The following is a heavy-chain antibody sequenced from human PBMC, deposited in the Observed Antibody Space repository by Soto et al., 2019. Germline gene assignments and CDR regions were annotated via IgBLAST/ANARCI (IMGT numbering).Heavy chain of an antibody. D-gene: IGHD3-3*01. Sequence: EVQLVESGGGLVQPGGSLRLSCAASGFTVSSNYMSWVRQAPGKGLEWVSVIYSGGSTYYADSVKGRFTISRDNSKNTLYLQINSLRAEDTAVYYCAREQFLEWLSVYYFDYWGQGTLVTVSS. J-gene: IGHJ4*02. V-gene: IGHV3-66*01. CDR1: GFTVSSNY. CDR3: AREQFLEWLSVYYFDY. CDR2: IYSGGST.